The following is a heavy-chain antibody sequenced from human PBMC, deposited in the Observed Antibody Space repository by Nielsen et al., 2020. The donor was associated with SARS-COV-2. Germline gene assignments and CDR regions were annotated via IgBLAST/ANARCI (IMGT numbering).Heavy chain of an antibody. J-gene: IGHJ4*02. D-gene: IGHD3-3*01. CDR3: AKGAHGAYYDFWSGQAGGFDY. Sequence: GGSLRLSCAASGFTFSSYAMSWVRQAPGKGLEWVSAISGSGGSTYYADSVKGRFTISRDNSKNTLYLQMNSLRAEDTAVYYCAKGAHGAYYDFWSGQAGGFDYWGQGTLVTVSS. CDR1: GFTFSSYA. CDR2: ISGSGGST. V-gene: IGHV3-23*01.